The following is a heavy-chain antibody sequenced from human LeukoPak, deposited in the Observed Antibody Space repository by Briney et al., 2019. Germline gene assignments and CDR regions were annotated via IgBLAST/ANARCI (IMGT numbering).Heavy chain of an antibody. CDR3: ARAGRYSYGYSLFDY. CDR2: IIPIFGTA. D-gene: IGHD5-18*01. V-gene: IGHV1-69*01. Sequence: ASVKVSCKASGGTFSSYAISWVRQAPGQGLEWMGGIIPIFGTANYAQKFQGRVTITADESTSTAYMELSSLRSEDTAVYYCARAGRYSYGYSLFDYWGQGTLVTVSS. J-gene: IGHJ4*02. CDR1: GGTFSSYA.